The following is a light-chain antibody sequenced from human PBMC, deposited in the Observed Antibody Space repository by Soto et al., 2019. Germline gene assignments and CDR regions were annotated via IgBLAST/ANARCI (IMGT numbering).Light chain of an antibody. Sequence: EFVLTQSPGTLSLSPGERATLSCRASQSVSSNYLAWYQQKPGQAPRLLIYGASSRATGIPDRFSASGSGTNFTLTISRLEPEDFASYDCQQYGSSPPITFGQGTRLEIK. CDR3: QQYGSSPPIT. J-gene: IGKJ5*01. V-gene: IGKV3-20*01. CDR2: GAS. CDR1: QSVSSNY.